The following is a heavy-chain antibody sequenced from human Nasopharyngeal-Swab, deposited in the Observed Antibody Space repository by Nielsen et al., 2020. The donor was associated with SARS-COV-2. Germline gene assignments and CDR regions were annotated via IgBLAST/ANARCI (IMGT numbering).Heavy chain of an antibody. Sequence: GGSLRLSCTGSGFTFGDYAMSWFRQAPGKGLEWVGFIRSKLYGGTTEYAASVRGRFTISRDDSKSIAYLQMNSLKTEDTAVYYCARVGRFLEWWEGGFDYWGQGTLVTVSS. D-gene: IGHD3-3*01. CDR1: GFTFGDYA. CDR2: IRSKLYGGTT. J-gene: IGHJ4*02. V-gene: IGHV3-49*03. CDR3: ARVGRFLEWWEGGFDY.